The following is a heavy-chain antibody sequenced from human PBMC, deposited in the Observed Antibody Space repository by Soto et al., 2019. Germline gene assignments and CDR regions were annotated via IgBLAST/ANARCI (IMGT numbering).Heavy chain of an antibody. CDR3: ARGQQPMNDILTGQPHYYFDY. D-gene: IGHD3-9*01. CDR1: GGSFSGYY. V-gene: IGHV4-34*01. Sequence: PSETLSLTCAVYGGSFSGYYWSWIRQPPGKGLEWIGEINHSGSTNYNPYLKSRVTISVDTSKNQFSLKLSSVTAADTAVYYCARGQQPMNDILTGQPHYYFDYWGQGTLVTVSS. CDR2: INHSGST. J-gene: IGHJ4*02.